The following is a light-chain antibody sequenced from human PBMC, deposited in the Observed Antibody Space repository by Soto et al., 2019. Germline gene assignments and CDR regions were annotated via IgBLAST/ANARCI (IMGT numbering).Light chain of an antibody. Sequence: QSALTQPASVSGSPGQSITISCTGTSSDIGAYNYVSWYQQHPGKAPKLIIFDVSRRPSGISNRFSGSKSGNTASLTISGLQAEDEGDYFCTSYTGTNPYVFGTGTKLTVL. CDR3: TSYTGTNPYV. CDR2: DVS. J-gene: IGLJ1*01. V-gene: IGLV2-14*01. CDR1: SSDIGAYNY.